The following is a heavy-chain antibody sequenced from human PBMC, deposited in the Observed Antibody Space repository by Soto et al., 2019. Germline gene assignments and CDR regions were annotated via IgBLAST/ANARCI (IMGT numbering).Heavy chain of an antibody. Sequence: SETLSLTCSVSGGSISTSNYYWGGIRQPPGKGLEWIGSIYYTGSTYYNPSLKSRVTISVDTSNNQFSLKLSSVTAADSAVYFCTRGMSLTGLYWGQGTLVTVSS. V-gene: IGHV4-39*01. CDR3: TRGMSLTGLY. CDR2: IYYTGST. CDR1: GGSISTSNYY. J-gene: IGHJ4*02. D-gene: IGHD3-9*01.